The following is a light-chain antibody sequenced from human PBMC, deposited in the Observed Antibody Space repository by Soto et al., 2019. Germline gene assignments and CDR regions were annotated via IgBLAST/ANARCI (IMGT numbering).Light chain of an antibody. CDR3: KQYNNLQT. CDR1: QSISSW. Sequence: DIQMAQAPSSLSASVGDGVTITWRASQSISSWLAWYQQKPGKAPKLLIYKASTLESGVPSRFSGSGSGKEFTLTISSLQPDDFASYYCKQYNNLQTFGQGTKVDIK. CDR2: KAS. V-gene: IGKV1-5*03. J-gene: IGKJ1*01.